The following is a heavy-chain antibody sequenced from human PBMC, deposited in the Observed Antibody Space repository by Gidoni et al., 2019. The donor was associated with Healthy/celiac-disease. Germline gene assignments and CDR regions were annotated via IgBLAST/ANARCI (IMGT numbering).Heavy chain of an antibody. D-gene: IGHD4-17*01. Sequence: EVQLVESGGGLVKPGGSLRLSCAASGFTFSSYSMTWVRQAPGKGLEWVSSISSSSSYIYYADSVKGRFTISRDNAKNSLYLQMNSLRAEDTAVYYCARDFVPSVFYGGNSGGNYWGQGTLVTVSS. CDR3: ARDFVPSVFYGGNSGGNY. CDR1: GFTFSSYS. V-gene: IGHV3-21*01. J-gene: IGHJ4*02. CDR2: ISSSSSYI.